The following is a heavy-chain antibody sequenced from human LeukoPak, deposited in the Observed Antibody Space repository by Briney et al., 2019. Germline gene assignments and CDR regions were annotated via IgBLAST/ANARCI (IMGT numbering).Heavy chain of an antibody. J-gene: IGHJ4*02. V-gene: IGHV3-21*01. CDR2: ISSSSSYI. Sequence: GGSLRLSCAASGFTFSSYSMNWVRQAPGKGLEWVSSISSSSSYIYYADSVKGRFTISRDNSKNTLYRQMNSLRAEDAAVYYCVRQYYYDSSGYSTFDYWGQGTLVTVSS. CDR3: VRQYYYDSSGYSTFDY. CDR1: GFTFSSYS. D-gene: IGHD3-22*01.